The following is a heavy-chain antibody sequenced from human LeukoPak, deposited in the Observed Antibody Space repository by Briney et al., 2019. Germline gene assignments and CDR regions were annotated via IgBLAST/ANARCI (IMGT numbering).Heavy chain of an antibody. Sequence: GGSLRLSCAGSGFTFSIYAMHWVRQAPGKGLEWVSAITATTRSTSCADSVKGRFTISRNNAKNTLFLQMNSLRAEDTAVYYCARSDWFDPWGQGTLVTVSS. V-gene: IGHV3-74*01. CDR2: ITATTRST. CDR1: GFTFSIYA. J-gene: IGHJ5*02. CDR3: ARSDWFDP.